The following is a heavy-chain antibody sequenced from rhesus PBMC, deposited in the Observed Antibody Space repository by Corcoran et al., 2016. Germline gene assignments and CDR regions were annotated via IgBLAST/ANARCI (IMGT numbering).Heavy chain of an antibody. CDR2: ISYGGST. V-gene: IGHV4-122*02. Sequence: QVQLQESGPGLVKHSETLSLTCAVSGGSLISSSYYWSWIRQAPGKGLEWIGYISYGGSTGYNPSLKSRVTISRDASTNQFSMNLRSVTAADTAVYHCARHWGYSISRFDYWGQGVLVAVSS. J-gene: IGHJ4*01. D-gene: IGHD5-24*01. CDR3: ARHWGYSISRFDY. CDR1: GGSLISSSYY.